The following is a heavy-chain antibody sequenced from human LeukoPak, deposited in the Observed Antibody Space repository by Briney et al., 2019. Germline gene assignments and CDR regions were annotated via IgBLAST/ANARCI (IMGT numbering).Heavy chain of an antibody. D-gene: IGHD1-14*01. CDR2: INPNSGGT. V-gene: IGHV1-2*02. J-gene: IGHJ4*02. Sequence: ASVKVSCKASGYTFTGYYMHWVRQAPGQGLDWMGSINPNSGGTNFAQKFQGRVTMTRDTSISTAYMELSRLRSDDTAVYYCARENRGGTSISSHIYYFDYWGQGTLVTVSS. CDR3: ARENRGGTSISSHIYYFDY. CDR1: GYTFTGYY.